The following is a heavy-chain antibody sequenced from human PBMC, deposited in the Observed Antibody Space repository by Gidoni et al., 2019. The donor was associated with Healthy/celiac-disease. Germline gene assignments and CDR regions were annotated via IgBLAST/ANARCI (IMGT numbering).Heavy chain of an antibody. CDR1: GFTFSSYA. CDR2: ISCSGGST. V-gene: IGHV3-23*01. Sequence: EVQLLESGGGLVQPGGSLRLSCAASGFTFSSYAMSWVRQAPGKGLEWVSAISCSGGSTYYADSVKGRFTISRDNSKNTLYLQMNSLRAEDTAVYYCAKHRGLYSSGWPDYWGQGTLVTVSS. J-gene: IGHJ4*02. CDR3: AKHRGLYSSGWPDY. D-gene: IGHD6-19*01.